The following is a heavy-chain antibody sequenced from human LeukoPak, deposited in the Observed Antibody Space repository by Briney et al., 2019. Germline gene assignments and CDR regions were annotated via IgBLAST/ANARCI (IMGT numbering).Heavy chain of an antibody. CDR2: ISSNSDNT. V-gene: IGHV1-18*04. CDR1: GYTFTGYH. CDR3: ARDWGSIKVIADY. D-gene: IGHD7-27*01. Sequence: ASVKVSCKASGYTFTGYHMHWVRQAPGQGLECMGWISSNSDNTNYAQKLQGRVTMTTDTSTSTAYMELRSLRSDDTALYFCARDWGSIKVIADYWGQGTLVTVSS. J-gene: IGHJ4*02.